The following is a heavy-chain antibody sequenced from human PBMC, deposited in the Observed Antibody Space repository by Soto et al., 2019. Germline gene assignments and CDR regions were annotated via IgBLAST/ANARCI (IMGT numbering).Heavy chain of an antibody. CDR3: ARQVSSYCSSTSCYVADVYYYYGMDV. V-gene: IGHV5-51*01. D-gene: IGHD2-2*01. Sequence: SLKISCKGSGYSFTSYWIGWVRQMPGKGLEWMGIIYPGDSDTRYSPSFQGQVTISADKSISTAYLQWSSLKASDTAMYYCARQVSSYCSSTSCYVADVYYYYGMDVWGQGTTVTVSS. CDR2: IYPGDSDT. J-gene: IGHJ6*02. CDR1: GYSFTSYW.